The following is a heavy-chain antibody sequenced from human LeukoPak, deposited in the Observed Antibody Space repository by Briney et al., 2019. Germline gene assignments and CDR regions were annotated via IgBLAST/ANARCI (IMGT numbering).Heavy chain of an antibody. CDR2: INHSGST. CDR3: ARGRPYFDY. V-gene: IGHV4-34*01. Sequence: PSETLSLTCAVYGGSFSVYYWSWIRQPPGKGLEWIGEINHSGSTNYNPSLTRRVTISVDTSKNHFSLKRSSVTAVDTAVYYCARGRPYFDYWGQGTLVTVSS. J-gene: IGHJ4*02. CDR1: GGSFSVYY.